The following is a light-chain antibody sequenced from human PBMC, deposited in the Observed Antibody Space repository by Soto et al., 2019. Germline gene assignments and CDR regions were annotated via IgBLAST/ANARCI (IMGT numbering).Light chain of an antibody. Sequence: QLVLTQPPSASASLGASVTLTCTLSSGYSNYKVDWYQQRPGKGPRFVMRVGTGGIVGSKGDGIPDRFSVLGSGLNRYLTIKNIQEEDESDYHCGADHGSGSNFLVVFGGGTQLNVL. V-gene: IGLV9-49*01. CDR1: SGYSNYK. J-gene: IGLJ2*01. CDR2: VGTGGIVG. CDR3: GADHGSGSNFLVV.